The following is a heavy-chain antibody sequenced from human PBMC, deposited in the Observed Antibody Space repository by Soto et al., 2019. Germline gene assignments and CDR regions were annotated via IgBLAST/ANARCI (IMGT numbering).Heavy chain of an antibody. CDR1: GGSISSGDYY. Sequence: QVQLQESGPGLVKPSQTLSLTCTVSGGSISSGDYYWSWIRQLPGKGLEWIGYIYYSGSTYYNPTLKSRVTISVDTSKNQFSLKLSSVTAADTAVYYCARVLLCIYGMDVWGQGTTVTVSS. V-gene: IGHV4-30-4*01. D-gene: IGHD3-10*01. CDR3: ARVLLCIYGMDV. CDR2: IYYSGST. J-gene: IGHJ6*02.